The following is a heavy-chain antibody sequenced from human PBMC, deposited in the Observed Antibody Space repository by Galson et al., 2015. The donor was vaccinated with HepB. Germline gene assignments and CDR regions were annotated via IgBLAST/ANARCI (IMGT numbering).Heavy chain of an antibody. D-gene: IGHD4/OR15-4a*01. CDR3: AKDITGATSGPGLLDP. J-gene: IGHJ5*02. Sequence: SLRLSCAASGFNFDDFAMHWVRLAPGKGLEWVSGISWNSLTLGYADSVKGRFTISRDNAKDSLYLQMNSLRPEDTALYYCAKDITGATSGPGLLDPWGQGTLVTVPS. V-gene: IGHV3-9*01. CDR1: GFNFDDFA. CDR2: ISWNSLTL.